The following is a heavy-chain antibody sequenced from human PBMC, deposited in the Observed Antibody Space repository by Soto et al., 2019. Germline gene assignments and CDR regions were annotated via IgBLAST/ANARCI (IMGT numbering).Heavy chain of an antibody. CDR2: IYTSGST. CDR3: ARGPRIAAAGTWYFDY. V-gene: IGHV4-4*07. D-gene: IGHD6-13*01. CDR1: GGSISSYY. Sequence: SETLSLTCTVSGGSISSYYWSWIRQPAGKGLEWIGRIYTSGSTNYNPSLKSRVTMSVDASKNQFSLKLSSVTAADTAVYYCARGPRIAAAGTWYFDYWGQGTLVTVSS. J-gene: IGHJ4*02.